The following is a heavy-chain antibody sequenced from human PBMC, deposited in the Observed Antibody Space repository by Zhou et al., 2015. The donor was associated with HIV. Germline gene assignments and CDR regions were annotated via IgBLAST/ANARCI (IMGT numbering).Heavy chain of an antibody. CDR2: VDAEDGQT. J-gene: IGHJ6*02. CDR3: ARDGHQPLYYYYYGMDV. CDR1: GYNLRDYY. D-gene: IGHD2-2*01. Sequence: EVQLVQSGAEVKKPGATVKISCKVSGYNLRDYYMHWVQQAPGKGLEWMGRVDAEDGQTMYAEKFQGRVTISADTDTAYMELSSLRSDDTAVYYCARDGHQPLYYYYYGMDVWGQGTTVTVSS. V-gene: IGHV1-69-2*01.